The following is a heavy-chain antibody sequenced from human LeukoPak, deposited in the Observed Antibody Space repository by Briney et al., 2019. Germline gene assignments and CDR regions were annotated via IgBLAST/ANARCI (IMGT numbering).Heavy chain of an antibody. CDR1: GGSIRNYY. J-gene: IGHJ4*02. D-gene: IGHD4-17*01. CDR3: ARGGARDYGDFNFDY. V-gene: IGHV4-59*01. Sequence: PSETLSLTRTVSGGSIRNYYWTWIRQPPGKGLEWIGCIFYTGRTHYSPSLKSRVTMSVDTSKIQFSLKLSSVTAADTAVYYCARGGARDYGDFNFDYWGQGTLVTVSS. CDR2: IFYTGRT.